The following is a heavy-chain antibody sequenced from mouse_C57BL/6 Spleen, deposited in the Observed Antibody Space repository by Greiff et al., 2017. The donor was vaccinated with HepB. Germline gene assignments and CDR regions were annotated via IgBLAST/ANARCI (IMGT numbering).Heavy chain of an antibody. V-gene: IGHV3-6*01. CDR1: GYSITSGYY. CDR3: ARDPVTTGAMDY. Sequence: EVHLVESGPGLVKPSQSLSLTCSVTGYSITSGYYWNWIRQFPGNKLEWMGYISYDGSNNYNPSLKNRISITRDTSKNQFFLKLNSVTTEDTATYYCARDPVTTGAMDYWGQGTSVTVSS. D-gene: IGHD2-2*01. CDR2: ISYDGSN. J-gene: IGHJ4*01.